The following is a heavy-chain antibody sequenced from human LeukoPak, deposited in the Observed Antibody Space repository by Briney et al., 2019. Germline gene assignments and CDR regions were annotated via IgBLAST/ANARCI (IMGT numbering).Heavy chain of an antibody. J-gene: IGHJ6*03. D-gene: IGHD3-3*01. Sequence: SVKVSCKASGGTFSNYAISWVRQAPGQGLEWMGGIIPMFGTANYAQKFQGRVTITADESTSTAYMELSSLRSEDTAVYYCARSYYDFTPPNYYYYYMDVWGKGTSVTVSS. CDR1: GGTFSNYA. V-gene: IGHV1-69*13. CDR3: ARSYYDFTPPNYYYYYMDV. CDR2: IIPMFGTA.